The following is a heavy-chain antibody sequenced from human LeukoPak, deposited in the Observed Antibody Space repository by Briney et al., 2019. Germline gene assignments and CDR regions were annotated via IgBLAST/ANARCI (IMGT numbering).Heavy chain of an antibody. CDR2: IIPIFGTA. D-gene: IGHD3-9*01. Sequence: ASVKVSCKASGGTFSSYAISWVRQAPGPGLKWMGGIIPIFGTANYAQKFQGRVTITTDESTGTAYMERSSLRSEDTAVYYCARGTNYDILTGYPRGDWFDPWGQGTLVTVSS. CDR3: ARGTNYDILTGYPRGDWFDP. J-gene: IGHJ5*02. CDR1: GGTFSSYA. V-gene: IGHV1-69*05.